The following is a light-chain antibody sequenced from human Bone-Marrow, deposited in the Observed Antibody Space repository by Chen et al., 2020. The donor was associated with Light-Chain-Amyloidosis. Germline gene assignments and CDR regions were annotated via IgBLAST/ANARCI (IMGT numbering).Light chain of an antibody. CDR2: EVT. CDR1: SSAVGVYNL. CDR3: YSYQGCCNPYV. Sequence: QSALTQPASVSGSPGQSITVHCAGTSSAVGVYNLVSWYQQHPGKAPKLMIYEVTKRPSGVSTRCSDSNSGDPAYLTIAGRQAEDEAAYDAYSYQGCCNPYVFGTGTKVTVL. V-gene: IGLV2-23*02. J-gene: IGLJ1*01.